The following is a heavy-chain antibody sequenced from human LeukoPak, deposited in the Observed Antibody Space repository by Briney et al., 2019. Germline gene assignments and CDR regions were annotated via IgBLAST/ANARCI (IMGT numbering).Heavy chain of an antibody. D-gene: IGHD6-6*01. J-gene: IGHJ4*02. Sequence: PGGSLRLSCSASGFTFNSYAMHWVRQAPGKGLDYVSAISNIGGTTYYADSVKDRFIISRDSSKNTLYLQMSSLRAEDTAVYYCAKGYSSSSLGFYYFDYRGQGTLVTVSS. CDR3: AKGYSSSSLGFYYFDY. V-gene: IGHV3-64D*09. CDR2: ISNIGGTT. CDR1: GFTFNSYA.